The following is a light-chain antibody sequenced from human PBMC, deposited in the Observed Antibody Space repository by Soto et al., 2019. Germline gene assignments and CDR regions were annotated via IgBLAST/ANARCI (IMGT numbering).Light chain of an antibody. J-gene: IGLJ2*01. Sequence: QSVVTQEPSLTVSPGGTVTLTCGSSTGAVTSGPYPYWFQQKPGQAPRTLIYDTSNKHSWTPARFSGSLLGGKAALTLSGAQPEDEAEYYCLLSYRGARPVFGGGTKLTVL. CDR1: TGAVTSGPY. V-gene: IGLV7-46*01. CDR2: DTS. CDR3: LLSYRGARPV.